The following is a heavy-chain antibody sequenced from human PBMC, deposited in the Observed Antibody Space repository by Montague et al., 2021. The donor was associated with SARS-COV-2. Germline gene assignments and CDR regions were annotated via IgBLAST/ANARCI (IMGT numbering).Heavy chain of an antibody. J-gene: IGHJ6*02. D-gene: IGHD3-10*01. Sequence: SETRSLTCTVSGGSISSSNYYWGWIRRPPGKGLEWIGNMYYSGSTYYNPSLKSRVTISIDTSKNQFSLKLSSVTAADTAVYYCARDDIVLQGVTKGMDVWGQGTMVTVSS. CDR2: MYYSGST. V-gene: IGHV4-39*07. CDR3: ARDDIVLQGVTKGMDV. CDR1: GGSISSSNYY.